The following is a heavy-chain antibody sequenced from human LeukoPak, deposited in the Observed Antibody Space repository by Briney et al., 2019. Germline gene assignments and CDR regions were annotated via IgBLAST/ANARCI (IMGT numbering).Heavy chain of an antibody. J-gene: IGHJ5*02. CDR1: GYTFTSYA. Sequence: GASVKVSCKASGYTFTSYAMHWVRQAPGQRLEWMGWINAGNGNTKYSQKFQGRVTITRDTSASTAYMELSSLRSEDTAVYYCARGSDYYDSSGSFDPWGQGTLVTVSS. CDR3: ARGSDYYDSSGSFDP. D-gene: IGHD3-22*01. V-gene: IGHV1-3*01. CDR2: INAGNGNT.